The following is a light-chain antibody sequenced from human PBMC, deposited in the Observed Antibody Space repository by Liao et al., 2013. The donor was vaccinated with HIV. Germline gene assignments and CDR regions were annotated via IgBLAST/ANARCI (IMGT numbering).Light chain of an antibody. V-gene: IGLV3-25*03. CDR2: KDS. CDR3: QAWDTRPTRV. J-gene: IGLJ1*01. CDR1: ALPKQY. Sequence: SYELTQPPSVSVSPGQTARITCSGDALPKQYAYWYQQKPGQAPVLVIYKDSERPSGIPERFSGSSSGTTVTLTISGVQAEDEADYYCQAWDTRPTRVFGTGTKVTVL.